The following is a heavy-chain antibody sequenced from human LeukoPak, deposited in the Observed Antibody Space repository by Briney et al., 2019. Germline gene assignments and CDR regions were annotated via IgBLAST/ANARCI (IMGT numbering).Heavy chain of an antibody. CDR3: APKEAAAAATSPH. D-gene: IGHD6-13*01. CDR1: GFTFSSYG. Sequence: GGSLRLSCAASGFTFSSYGMHWVRQAPGKGLEWVAFIRYDGSNKYYADSVKGRFTISRDNSKNTLYLQMNSLRAEDTAVYYCAPKEAAAAATSPHWGQGTLVTVSS. V-gene: IGHV3-30*02. CDR2: IRYDGSNK. J-gene: IGHJ4*02.